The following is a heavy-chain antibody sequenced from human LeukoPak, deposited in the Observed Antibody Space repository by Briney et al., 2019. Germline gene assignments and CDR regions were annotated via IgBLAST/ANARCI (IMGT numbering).Heavy chain of an antibody. D-gene: IGHD6-19*01. V-gene: IGHV4-59*01. CDR2: IYYSGST. Sequence: SETLSLTCTVSGGSISSYYWSWIRQPPGKGLEWIGYIYYSGSTNYNPSLKSRVTISVDTSKNQFSLKLSSVTAADTAVYYCAREQSSSGWPGYDYWGQGTLVTVSS. CDR1: GGSISSYY. J-gene: IGHJ4*02. CDR3: AREQSSSGWPGYDY.